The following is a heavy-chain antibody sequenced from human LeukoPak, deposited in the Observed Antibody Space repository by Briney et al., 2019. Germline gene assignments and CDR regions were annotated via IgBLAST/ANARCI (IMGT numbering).Heavy chain of an antibody. V-gene: IGHV4-34*01. Sequence: SETLSLTCAVYGGSFSDDYWSWVRQPPGKGLEWIGEINHSGTTSYNTSLKSRVTISVDTSKNQFYLRLISVTAADTAVYYCARIGVTMVRGGPHKYFYMDVWGKGTTVAISS. CDR2: INHSGTT. CDR3: ARIGVTMVRGGPHKYFYMDV. D-gene: IGHD3-10*01. CDR1: GGSFSDDY. J-gene: IGHJ6*03.